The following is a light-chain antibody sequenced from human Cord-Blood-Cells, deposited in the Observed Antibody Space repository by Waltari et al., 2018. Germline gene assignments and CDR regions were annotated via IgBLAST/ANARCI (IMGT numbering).Light chain of an antibody. CDR1: QSVSSSY. Sequence: EIVLTQSPGTLSLSPGERATLSCRASQSVSSSYLAWYQQKPGQAPRLLIYGASSRATGIPDRFSCSGSGTDFTLTISRLEPEDFAVYYCQQYGSSPPRVTFGPGTKVDIK. V-gene: IGKV3-20*01. CDR2: GAS. J-gene: IGKJ3*01. CDR3: QQYGSSPPRVT.